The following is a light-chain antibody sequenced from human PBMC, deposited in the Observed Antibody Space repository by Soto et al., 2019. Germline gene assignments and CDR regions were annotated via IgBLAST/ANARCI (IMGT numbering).Light chain of an antibody. CDR1: SGHSSYA. CDR3: QTWDTGIVV. CDR2: LNSDGSH. Sequence: QSVLTQSPSASASLGASVKLTCTLSSGHSSYAIAWHQQQPEKGPRYLMKLNSDGSHNKGDGIPDRFSGSSSGAERYLTISSLQSEDEADYYCQTWDTGIVVFGGGTQLTVL. V-gene: IGLV4-69*01. J-gene: IGLJ2*01.